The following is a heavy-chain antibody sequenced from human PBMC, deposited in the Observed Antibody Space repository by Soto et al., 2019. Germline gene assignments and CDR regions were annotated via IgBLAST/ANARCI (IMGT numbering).Heavy chain of an antibody. J-gene: IGHJ4*02. V-gene: IGHV4-31*03. Sequence: PSETLSLTCTVSGGSISSGGYYWSWIRQHPGKGLEWIGYIYYSGSTYYNPSLKSRVTISVDTSKNQFSLKLSSATAADTAVYYCARGGDCSGGSCGVDYWGQGTLVT. CDR3: ARGGDCSGGSCGVDY. CDR2: IYYSGST. D-gene: IGHD2-15*01. CDR1: GGSISSGGYY.